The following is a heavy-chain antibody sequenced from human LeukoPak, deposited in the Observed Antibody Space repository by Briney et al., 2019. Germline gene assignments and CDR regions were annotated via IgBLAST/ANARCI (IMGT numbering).Heavy chain of an antibody. J-gene: IGHJ5*02. CDR1: GGSISSSSYY. CDR2: IYYSGST. CDR3: ARDRWIAAAGRWFDP. Sequence: SETLSLTCTVSGGSISSSSYYWGWIRQPPGKGLEWIGSIYYSGSTYYNPSLKSRVTISVDTSKNQFSLKLSSVTAADTAVYYRARDRWIAAAGRWFDPWGQGTLVTVSS. V-gene: IGHV4-39*02. D-gene: IGHD6-13*01.